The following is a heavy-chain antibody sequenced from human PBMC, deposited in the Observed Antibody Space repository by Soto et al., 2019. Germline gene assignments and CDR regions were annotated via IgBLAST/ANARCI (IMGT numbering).Heavy chain of an antibody. CDR3: ARPVTEYSSGWYYFDY. CDR1: GYSFTSYW. Sequence: ESLKISCKGSGYSFTSYWIGWVRQMPGKGLEWMGIIYPGDSDTRYSPSFQGQVTISADKSISTAYLQWSSLKASDTAMYYCARPVTEYSSGWYYFDYWGQGTLVTVSS. D-gene: IGHD6-19*01. J-gene: IGHJ4*02. V-gene: IGHV5-51*01. CDR2: IYPGDSDT.